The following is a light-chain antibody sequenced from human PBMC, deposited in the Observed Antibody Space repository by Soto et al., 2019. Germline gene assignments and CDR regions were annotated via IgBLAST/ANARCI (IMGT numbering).Light chain of an antibody. J-gene: IGKJ4*01. CDR1: QDITNY. CDR2: DAS. CDR3: QQYDNLPLT. Sequence: DIQMTQSPSSLSASVGDRVTITCQASQDITNYLHWFQQKPGKAPKLLIYDASNLETGVPSRFSGSGSGTDFTFTISSLQPDDIGTYYCQQYDNLPLTFGGGTKVEVK. V-gene: IGKV1-33*01.